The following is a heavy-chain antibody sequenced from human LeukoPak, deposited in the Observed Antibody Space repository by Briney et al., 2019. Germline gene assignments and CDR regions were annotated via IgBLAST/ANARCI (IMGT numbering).Heavy chain of an antibody. J-gene: IGHJ3*02. CDR2: ISYDGSNK. CDR3: AEDAFDI. CDR1: GFTFSSYA. V-gene: IGHV3-30*01. Sequence: GGSLRLSCAASGFTFSSYAMHWVRQAPGKGLEWVAVISYDGSNKYYADPVKGRFTISRDNSKNTLYLQMNSLRAEDTAVYYCAEDAFDIWGQGTMVTVSS.